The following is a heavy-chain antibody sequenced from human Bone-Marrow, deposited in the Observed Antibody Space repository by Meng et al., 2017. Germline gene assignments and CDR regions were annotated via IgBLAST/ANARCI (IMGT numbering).Heavy chain of an antibody. CDR1: GFTFSGYA. CDR2: ISGSGGST. CDR3: ASLKRVLRYFDWFTSDAFDI. J-gene: IGHJ3*02. Sequence: GESLKISCAASGFTFSGYAMSWARQAPGKGLEWVSAISGSGGSTYYADSVKGRFTISRDNAKNTLYLQMNSLRAEDTAVYYCASLKRVLRYFDWFTSDAFDIWGQGTMVTVSS. D-gene: IGHD3-9*01. V-gene: IGHV3-23*01.